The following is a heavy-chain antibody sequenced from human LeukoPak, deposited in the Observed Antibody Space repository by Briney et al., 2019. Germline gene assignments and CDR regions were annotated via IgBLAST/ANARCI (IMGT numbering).Heavy chain of an antibody. V-gene: IGHV3-11*06. CDR2: ISSSSSYT. Sequence: PGGSLRLSCAASGFTFSDYYMSWIRQAPGKGLEWVSYISSSSSYTNYADSVKGRFTISRDNAKNSLYLQMNSLRAEDTAVYYCARDLGSIAAVGEDYYYYGMDVWGQGTTVTASS. CDR1: GFTFSDYY. J-gene: IGHJ6*02. CDR3: ARDLGSIAAVGEDYYYYGMDV. D-gene: IGHD6-13*01.